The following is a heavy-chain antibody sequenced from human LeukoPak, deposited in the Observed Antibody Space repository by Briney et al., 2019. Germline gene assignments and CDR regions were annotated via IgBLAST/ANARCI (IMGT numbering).Heavy chain of an antibody. CDR3: AKDRAGYSGSYHFDY. D-gene: IGHD5-12*01. J-gene: IGHJ4*02. Sequence: GSLRLSCAASGFTFSSYAMSWVRQAPGKGLEWVSAISGSGGSTYYADSVKGRFTISRDNSKNTLYLQMNSLRAEDTAVYYCAKDRAGYSGSYHFDYWGQGTLVTVSS. CDR1: GFTFSSYA. V-gene: IGHV3-23*01. CDR2: ISGSGGST.